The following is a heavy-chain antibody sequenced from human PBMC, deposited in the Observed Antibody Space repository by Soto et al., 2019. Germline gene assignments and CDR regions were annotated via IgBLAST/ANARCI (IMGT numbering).Heavy chain of an antibody. D-gene: IGHD2-2*01. CDR3: ARDQCEYSCLYYYYYMDV. Sequence: EVQLVESGGGLVQPGGSLRLSCAASGFTFSSYSMNWVRQAPGKGLEWVSDISSSSSTIYYADSVKGRFTISRDNAKNSLYLQMNSLRAEDTAVYYCARDQCEYSCLYYYYYMDVWGKGTTVTVSS. V-gene: IGHV3-48*01. CDR2: ISSSSSTI. CDR1: GFTFSSYS. J-gene: IGHJ6*03.